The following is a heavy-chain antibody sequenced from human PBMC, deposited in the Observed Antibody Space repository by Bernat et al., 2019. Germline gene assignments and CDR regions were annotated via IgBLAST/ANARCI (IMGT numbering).Heavy chain of an antibody. CDR1: GFTFSSYN. J-gene: IGHJ4*02. D-gene: IGHD1-1*01. V-gene: IGHV3-23*04. CDR3: AKDFNWDDGY. Sequence: EVQLVESGGGLVQPGGSLRLSCAASGFTFSSYNMSWVRQAPGKGLEYVSGISGSGGSPSYADSVKGRFTISRDNSKNTLYLQMNSLRAEDTAVYYCAKDFNWDDGYWGQGTLVTVSS. CDR2: ISGSGGSP.